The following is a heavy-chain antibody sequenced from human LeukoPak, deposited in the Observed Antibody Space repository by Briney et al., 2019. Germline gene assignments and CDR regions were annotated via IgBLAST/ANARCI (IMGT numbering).Heavy chain of an antibody. J-gene: IGHJ4*02. CDR1: GYTFTGYY. Sequence: ASVKVSCKASGYTFTGYYMHWVRQAPGQGLEWMGWINPNSGGTNYAQEFQGRVTMTRDTSISTAYTELSRLRSDDTAVYYCARGPIYSPYFDYWGQGTLVTVSS. CDR3: ARGPIYSPYFDY. CDR2: INPNSGGT. V-gene: IGHV1-2*02. D-gene: IGHD5-18*01.